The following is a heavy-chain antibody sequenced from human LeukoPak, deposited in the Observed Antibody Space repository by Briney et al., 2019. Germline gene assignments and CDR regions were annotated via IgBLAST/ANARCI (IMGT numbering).Heavy chain of an antibody. CDR3: ATEVVGAGDY. V-gene: IGHV3-53*01. CDR2: IYSGGST. J-gene: IGHJ4*02. D-gene: IGHD1-26*01. Sequence: SGGSLRLSCAASGFTVSSNYMSWVRQAPGKGREWVSVIYSGGSTYYADSVKGRFTISRDNSKNTLYLQMNSLGAEDTAVYYCATEVVGAGDYWGQGTLVTVSS. CDR1: GFTVSSNY.